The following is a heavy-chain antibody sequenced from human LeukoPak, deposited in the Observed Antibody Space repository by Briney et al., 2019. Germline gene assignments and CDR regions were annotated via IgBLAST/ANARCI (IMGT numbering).Heavy chain of an antibody. V-gene: IGHV3-66*01. CDR2: IYSGGST. CDR1: GFTVSSNY. J-gene: IGHJ6*02. CDR3: ARGSVTTGPFGMDV. Sequence: GGSLRLSCAASGFTVSSNYMSWVRQAPGKGLEWVSVIYSGGSTYYADSVKGRFTISRDNSKNTLYLQMNSLRAEDTAVYYCARGSVTTGPFGMDVWGQGTTVTVS. D-gene: IGHD5-18*01.